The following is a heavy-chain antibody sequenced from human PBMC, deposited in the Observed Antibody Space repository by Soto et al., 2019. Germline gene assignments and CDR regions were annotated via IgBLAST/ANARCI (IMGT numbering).Heavy chain of an antibody. CDR1: GFTFSSYA. J-gene: IGHJ4*02. CDR2: ISYDGSNK. CDR3: AKANGYSSGWDVDY. V-gene: IGHV3-30*04. Sequence: GGSLRLSCAASGFTFSSYAMHWVRQAPGKGLEWVAVISYDGSNKYYADSVKGRFTISRDNSKNTLYLQMNSLRAEDTAVYYCAKANGYSSGWDVDYRGQGTLVTVSS. D-gene: IGHD6-19*01.